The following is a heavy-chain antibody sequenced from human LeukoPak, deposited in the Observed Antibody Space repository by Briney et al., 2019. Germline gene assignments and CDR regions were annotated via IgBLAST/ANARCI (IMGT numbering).Heavy chain of an antibody. CDR2: IYSSGST. CDR3: ARGGKATVVTM. J-gene: IGHJ4*02. D-gene: IGHD4-23*01. V-gene: IGHV4-4*07. CDR1: GGSINSYY. Sequence: SETLSLTCTVSGGSINSYYGSWIRQPAGKGLEWIGRIYSSGSTNYNPSLKSRGSMSVDTSKNQFSLTLPPVTAADTALYYCARGGKATVVTMWGQGILVTVSS.